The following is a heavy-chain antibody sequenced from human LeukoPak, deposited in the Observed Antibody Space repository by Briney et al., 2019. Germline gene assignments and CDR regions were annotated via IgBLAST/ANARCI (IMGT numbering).Heavy chain of an antibody. CDR2: INPSGGST. V-gene: IGHV1-46*01. J-gene: IGHJ4*02. D-gene: IGHD6-13*01. CDR3: ARGGRQQPDY. Sequence: ASVKVSCKASGYTFTNYYMHWVRQAPGQGLERMGMINPSGGSTTYAQKFQGRVTMTRDTSTSTVYMELSSLRSEDTAVYYCARGGRQQPDYWGQGTLVTVSS. CDR1: GYTFTNYY.